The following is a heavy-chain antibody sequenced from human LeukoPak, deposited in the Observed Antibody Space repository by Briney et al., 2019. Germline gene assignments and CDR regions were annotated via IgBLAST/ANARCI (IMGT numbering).Heavy chain of an antibody. CDR3: ARRGAYGSGSYSDWYFDL. Sequence: SETLSLTCTVSGGSTSSYYWSWIRQPPGKGLEWIGYIYYSGSTNYNPSLKSRVTISVDTSKNQFSLKLSSVTAADTAVYYCARRGAYGSGSYSDWYFDLWGRGTLVTVSS. CDR2: IYYSGST. J-gene: IGHJ2*01. D-gene: IGHD3-10*01. CDR1: GGSTSSYY. V-gene: IGHV4-59*08.